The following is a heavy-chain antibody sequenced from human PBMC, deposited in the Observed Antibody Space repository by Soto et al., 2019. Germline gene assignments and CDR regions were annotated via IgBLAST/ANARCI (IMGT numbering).Heavy chain of an antibody. Sequence: SETLSLTCTVSGGSVSVTSHYWSWIRQPPGKGLEWIGEINHSGSTNYNPSLKSRVTISVDTSKNQFSLKLSSVTAADTAVYYCASVDSPRVVVVPGAFDIWGQGTMVTVSS. D-gene: IGHD2-2*01. CDR3: ASVDSPRVVVVPGAFDI. V-gene: IGHV4-34*01. CDR2: INHSGST. J-gene: IGHJ3*02. CDR1: GGSVSVTSHY.